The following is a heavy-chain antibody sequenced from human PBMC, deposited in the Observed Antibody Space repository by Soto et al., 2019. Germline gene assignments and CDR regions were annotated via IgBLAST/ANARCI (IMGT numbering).Heavy chain of an antibody. Sequence: SVKVSCKASGGTFSSYAISWVRQAPGQGLEWMGGIFPIFGTANYAQKFQGRVTITADESTSTAYMELSSLRSEDTAVYYCARVGGPGELFNLDYWGQGTLVTVSS. CDR3: ARVGGPGELFNLDY. CDR1: GGTFSSYA. J-gene: IGHJ4*02. CDR2: IFPIFGTA. V-gene: IGHV1-69*13. D-gene: IGHD3-10*01.